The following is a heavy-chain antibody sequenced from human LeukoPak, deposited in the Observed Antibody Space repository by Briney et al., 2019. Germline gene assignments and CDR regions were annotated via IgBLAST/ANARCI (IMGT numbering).Heavy chain of an antibody. CDR3: ARATAPITIFGVVIDPVDAFDI. CDR1: GGGLSYY. Sequence: KPSETLSLTCTVSGGGLSYYWGWIRQPPGKGLEWIGTIFYSGNTYYNPSLKSRVSISIDRSKNQFSLKLSSVTAADTAVYYCARATAPITIFGVVIDPVDAFDIWGQGTMVTVSS. D-gene: IGHD3-3*01. V-gene: IGHV4-39*07. J-gene: IGHJ3*02. CDR2: IFYSGNT.